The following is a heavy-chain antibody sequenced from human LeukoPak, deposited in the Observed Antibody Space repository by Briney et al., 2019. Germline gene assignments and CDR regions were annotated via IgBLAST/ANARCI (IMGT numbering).Heavy chain of an antibody. J-gene: IGHJ5*02. CDR1: GYTFTGYY. Sequence: ASVEVSCKASGYTFTGYYMHWVRQAPGQGLEWMGRINPNSGGTNYAQKFQGRVTMTRDTSISTAYMELSRLRSDDTAVYYCARFYYMITFGGVTSGANWFDRWGQGTLVTVSS. CDR3: ARFYYMITFGGVTSGANWFDR. V-gene: IGHV1-2*06. CDR2: INPNSGGT. D-gene: IGHD3-16*01.